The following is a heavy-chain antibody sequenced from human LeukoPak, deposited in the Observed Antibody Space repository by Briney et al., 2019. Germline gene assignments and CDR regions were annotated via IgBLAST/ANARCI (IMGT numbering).Heavy chain of an antibody. J-gene: IGHJ5*02. CDR1: GGSFSGYY. Sequence: SETLSLTCAVYGGSFSGYYWGWIRQPPGKGLEWIGSIYYSGSTYYNPSLKSRVTISVDTSKNQFSLKLSSVTAADTAVYYCARRRITMVRGVIITSWFDPWGQGTLVTVSS. V-gene: IGHV4-39*01. D-gene: IGHD3-10*01. CDR2: IYYSGST. CDR3: ARRRITMVRGVIITSWFDP.